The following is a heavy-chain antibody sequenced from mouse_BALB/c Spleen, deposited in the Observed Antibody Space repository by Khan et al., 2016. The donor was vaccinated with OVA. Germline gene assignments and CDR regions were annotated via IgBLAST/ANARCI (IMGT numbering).Heavy chain of an antibody. D-gene: IGHD2-2*01. CDR2: ISTHYGNI. Sequence: QVQLQQSGPELVRPGVSVKISCKGSGYTFTDFAMHWVKQSHAKSLEWIGVISTHYGNIDYNQKFKDKATMTVEKSSNTPSLYLASFTSQDLAVYSCARGRGHDSFAYWGHGSLFPVSA. J-gene: IGHJ3*01. CDR1: GYTFTDFA. V-gene: IGHV1S137*01. CDR3: ARGRGHDSFAY.